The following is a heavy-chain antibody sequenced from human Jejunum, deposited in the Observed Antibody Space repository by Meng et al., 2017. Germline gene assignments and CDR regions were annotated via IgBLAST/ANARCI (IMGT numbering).Heavy chain of an antibody. J-gene: IGHJ3*02. V-gene: IGHV3-66*02. CDR3: ARDYDSSADIPSYDI. CDR2: MYSGGAT. CDR1: GFKVSSYY. D-gene: IGHD3-22*01. Sequence: GGSLRLSCAASGFKVSSYYMSWVRQGPGKGLEWLSRMYSGGATHYADSVKGRFTISRDNDKNTVYLQMDSLSADDTAVYYCARDYDSSADIPSYDIWGQGTVVTVSS.